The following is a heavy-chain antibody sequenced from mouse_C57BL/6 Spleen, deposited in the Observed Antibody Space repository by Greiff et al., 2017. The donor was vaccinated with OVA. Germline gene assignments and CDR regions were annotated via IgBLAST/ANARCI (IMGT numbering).Heavy chain of an antibody. CDR2: IWSDGSS. D-gene: IGHD2-13*01. Sequence: QVQLKESGPGLVAPSQSLSITCTVSGFSLTSYGVHWVRQPPGKGLEWLVVIWSDGSSTYNSALKSRLSISKDNSTSQVFLKMNSLQTDDTAMDYCARQRGDLGYYYAMDYWGQGTSVTVSS. J-gene: IGHJ4*01. V-gene: IGHV2-6-1*01. CDR1: GFSLTSYG. CDR3: ARQRGDLGYYYAMDY.